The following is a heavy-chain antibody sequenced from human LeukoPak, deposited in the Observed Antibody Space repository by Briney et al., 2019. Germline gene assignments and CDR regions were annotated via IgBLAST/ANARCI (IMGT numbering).Heavy chain of an antibody. CDR3: ARVDSFKWFDP. D-gene: IGHD2-2*03. CDR1: GGSVSSTSYS. J-gene: IGHJ5*02. Sequence: SETLSLTCTVSGGSVSSTSYSWSWIRQPPRKGLEWIGYIYYSGSTNYNPSLKSRVTTSIDTSKNQFSLRLNSVSAADTAVYYCARVDSFKWFDPWGQGTLVTVSS. V-gene: IGHV4-61*01. CDR2: IYYSGST.